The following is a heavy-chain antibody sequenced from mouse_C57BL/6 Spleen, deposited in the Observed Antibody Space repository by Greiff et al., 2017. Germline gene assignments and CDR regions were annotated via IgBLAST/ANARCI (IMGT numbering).Heavy chain of an antibody. D-gene: IGHD2-2*01. CDR1: GFSLTSYG. J-gene: IGHJ4*01. Sequence: VQLKESGPGLVQPSQSLSITCTVSGFSLTSYGVHWVRQSPGKGLEWLGVIWRGGSPDYNAAFMSRLSITKDNSKSQVFFKMNSLQADDTAIYYCAKPLIYYVYDGDAMDYWGQGTSVTVSS. CDR3: AKPLIYYVYDGDAMDY. V-gene: IGHV2-5*01. CDR2: IWRGGSP.